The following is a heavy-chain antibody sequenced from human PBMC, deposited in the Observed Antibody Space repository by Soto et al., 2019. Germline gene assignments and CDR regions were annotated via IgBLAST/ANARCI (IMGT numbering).Heavy chain of an antibody. Sequence: EVQLVESGGGLVKPGGSLRLSCAASGFTFSSYSMNWVRQAPGKGLEWVSSISSSSSYIYYADSVKGRFTISRDNAKNSLYLQMNSLRAEDTAVHYCAREGVQHGSGPYYYYGMDVWGQGTTVTVSS. D-gene: IGHD3-10*01. J-gene: IGHJ6*02. CDR2: ISSSSSYI. CDR3: AREGVQHGSGPYYYYGMDV. V-gene: IGHV3-21*01. CDR1: GFTFSSYS.